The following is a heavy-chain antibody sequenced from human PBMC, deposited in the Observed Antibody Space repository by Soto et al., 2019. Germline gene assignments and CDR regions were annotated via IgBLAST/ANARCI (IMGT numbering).Heavy chain of an antibody. D-gene: IGHD4-17*01. J-gene: IGHJ4*02. Sequence: EVQLVESGGGLVQPGGSLRLSCAASGFTFSSYSMNWVRQAPGKGLEWVSYISSSSSTIYYADSVKGRFTISRDNAKXXXXXXXXXXXXXXTAVXXXXXXXDYAEGGYWGQGTLVTVSS. CDR1: GFTFSSYS. CDR2: ISSSSSTI. V-gene: IGHV3-48*01. CDR3: XXXXDYAEGGY.